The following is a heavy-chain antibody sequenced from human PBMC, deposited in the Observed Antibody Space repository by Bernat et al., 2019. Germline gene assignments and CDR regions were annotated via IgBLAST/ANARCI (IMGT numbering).Heavy chain of an antibody. D-gene: IGHD5-18*01. Sequence: EVQLVETGGGLIQPGGSLRLSCAASGFTVSSNYMSWVRQAPGKGLEWVSVIYSGGSTYYADSVKGRFTISRDNSKNTLYLQMNSLRAEDTAVYYCARLDVDTTDAFDIWGQGTTVTVSS. CDR3: ARLDVDTTDAFDI. CDR1: GFTVSSNY. V-gene: IGHV3-53*02. J-gene: IGHJ3*02. CDR2: IYSGGST.